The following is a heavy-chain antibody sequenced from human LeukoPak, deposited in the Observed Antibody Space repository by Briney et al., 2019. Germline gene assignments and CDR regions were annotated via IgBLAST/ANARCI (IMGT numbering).Heavy chain of an antibody. J-gene: IGHJ3*02. D-gene: IGHD6-6*01. CDR2: INPNSGGT. CDR1: GYTFTGYY. V-gene: IGHV1-2*02. CDR3: ARERYSSSSVGTDI. Sequence: ASVKVSCKASGYTFTGYYMHWVRQAPGQGLEWMGWINPNSGGTNYAQKFQGKVTMTRDTSISTAYMELSRLRSDDTAVYYCARERYSSSSVGTDIWGQGTMVTVSS.